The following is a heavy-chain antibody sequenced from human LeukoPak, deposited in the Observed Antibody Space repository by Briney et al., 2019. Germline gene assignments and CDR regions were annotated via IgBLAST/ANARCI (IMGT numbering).Heavy chain of an antibody. CDR2: ISWDGGST. CDR3: AKDAVGATAYHYYYYMDV. D-gene: IGHD1-26*01. CDR1: GFTFDDYA. J-gene: IGHJ6*03. V-gene: IGHV3-43D*03. Sequence: GGSLRLSCAASGFTFDDYAMHWVRQAPGKGLEWVSLISWDGGSTYYADSVKGRFTISRDNSKNSLYLQMNSLRAEDTALYYCAKDAVGATAYHYYYYMDVWGKGTTVTVSS.